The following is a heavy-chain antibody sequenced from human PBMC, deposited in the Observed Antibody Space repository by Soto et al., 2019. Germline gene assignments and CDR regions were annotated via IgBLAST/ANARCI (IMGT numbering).Heavy chain of an antibody. D-gene: IGHD3-3*01. CDR3: ARGREIFGAVTPFEY. Sequence: SETLSLTCAVYGAPFSGYYWTWIRQPPAKGLEWIGEINHTGSTKYNPSLKSRVTISLDTSKNQFSLSLRSVTAADTAVYYCARGREIFGAVTPFEYWGQGTQVTVSS. V-gene: IGHV4-34*01. CDR1: GAPFSGYY. J-gene: IGHJ4*02. CDR2: INHTGST.